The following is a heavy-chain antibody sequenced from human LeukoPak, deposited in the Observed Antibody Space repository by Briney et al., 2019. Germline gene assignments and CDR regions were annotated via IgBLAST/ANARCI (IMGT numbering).Heavy chain of an antibody. CDR2: ISSSGGII. CDR1: GFTFSSYS. Sequence: GGSLRLSCAASGFTFSSYSMNWVRQAPGKGLEWVSYISSSGGIIYYADSVKGRFTTSRDNARNSLYLQMNNLRAEDTAMYYCARDVYNWNDVFYWGQGTLVTVSS. CDR3: ARDVYNWNDVFY. V-gene: IGHV3-48*01. D-gene: IGHD1-20*01. J-gene: IGHJ4*02.